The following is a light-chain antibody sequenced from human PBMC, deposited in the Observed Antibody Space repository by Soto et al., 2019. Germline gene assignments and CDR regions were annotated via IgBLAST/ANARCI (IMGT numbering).Light chain of an antibody. V-gene: IGKV1-39*01. CDR1: QSISNY. CDR3: QQSFDTPYT. Sequence: DIQMTQSPSSLSAPVGDRVTVTCRASQSISNYLNWYQQKPGRAPKLLIYAGTSLQSGVPSRFSGSASGTDFTLTISSLQPEDFATYYCQQSFDTPYTFGQGTNLEIK. CDR2: AGT. J-gene: IGKJ2*01.